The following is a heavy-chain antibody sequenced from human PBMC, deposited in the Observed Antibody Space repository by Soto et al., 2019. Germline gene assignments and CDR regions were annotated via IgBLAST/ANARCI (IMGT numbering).Heavy chain of an antibody. J-gene: IGHJ6*02. Sequence: QPGGSLRLSCAASGFTFSSYWMSWVRQAPGKGLEWVANIKQDGSEKYYVDSVKGRFTISRDNAKNSLYLQMNSLRAEDTAVYYCARDNDFWSGPQLVLHHYYGMDVWGQGTTVTVSS. CDR2: IKQDGSEK. CDR3: ARDNDFWSGPQLVLHHYYGMDV. CDR1: GFTFSSYW. V-gene: IGHV3-7*01. D-gene: IGHD3-3*01.